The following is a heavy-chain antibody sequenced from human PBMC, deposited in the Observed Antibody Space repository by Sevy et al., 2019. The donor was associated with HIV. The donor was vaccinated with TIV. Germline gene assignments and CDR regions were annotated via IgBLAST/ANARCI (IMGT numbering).Heavy chain of an antibody. Sequence: GGSLRLSCAASGFTFSSYAMHWVRQAPGKGLEWVAVISYDGSNKYYADSVKGRFTISRDNSKNTLYLQMNSLRAEDTAVYYCASVGSTMIVVVPIDYWGQGTLVTVSS. CDR2: ISYDGSNK. D-gene: IGHD3-22*01. V-gene: IGHV3-30-3*01. CDR1: GFTFSSYA. CDR3: ASVGSTMIVVVPIDY. J-gene: IGHJ4*02.